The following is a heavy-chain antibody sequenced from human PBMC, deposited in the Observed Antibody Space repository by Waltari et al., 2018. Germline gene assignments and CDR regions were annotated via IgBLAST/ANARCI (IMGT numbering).Heavy chain of an antibody. D-gene: IGHD4-4*01. V-gene: IGHV1-2*06. CDR3: AAYSNYGTPPSN. J-gene: IGHJ4*02. Sequence: QVQLVQSGAEVKKPGASVKVSCKASGYTFTGYYMHWVRQAPGQGLEWMGRINPNSGGTNYALKFQGRVTMTRDTSISTAYMELSRLRSDDTAVYYCAAYSNYGTPPSNWGQGTLVTVSS. CDR1: GYTFTGYY. CDR2: INPNSGGT.